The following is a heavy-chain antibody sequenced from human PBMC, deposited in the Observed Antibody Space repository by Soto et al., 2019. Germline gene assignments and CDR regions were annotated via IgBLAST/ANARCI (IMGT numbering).Heavy chain of an antibody. D-gene: IGHD6-6*01. J-gene: IGHJ4*02. CDR1: GFTFSSYG. V-gene: IGHV3-33*01. CDR3: ARGHSSSVPSDY. Sequence: QVQLVESGGGVVQPGRSLRLSCAASGFTFSSYGMHWVRQAPGKGLEWVAVIWYDGSNKYYADSVKGRFIISRDNSKNTLYLQMNSLRAEDTAVYYCARGHSSSVPSDYWGQGTLVTVSS. CDR2: IWYDGSNK.